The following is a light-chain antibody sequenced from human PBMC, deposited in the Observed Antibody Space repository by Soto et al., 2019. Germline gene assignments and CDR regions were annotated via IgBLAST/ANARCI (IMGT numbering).Light chain of an antibody. V-gene: IGKV1-5*01. CDR2: EAS. J-gene: IGKJ4*01. Sequence: DIQMTQSPSTLSASVGDRVTITCRPSQSVSTWLAWYQQKPGEAPNLLIDEASRLQSGVPSRFSGRASGREFTLTITNLQPDDVATYYCVQHYSYPLTFGGGTKVDIK. CDR1: QSVSTW. CDR3: VQHYSYPLT.